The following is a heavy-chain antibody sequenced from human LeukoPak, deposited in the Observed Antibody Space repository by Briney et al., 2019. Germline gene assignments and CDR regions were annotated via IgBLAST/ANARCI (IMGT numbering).Heavy chain of an antibody. V-gene: IGHV4-31*03. CDR1: GGSISSGGYY. J-gene: IGHJ3*02. CDR3: ASSTYYYDSSGYSAAFDI. Sequence: SETLSLTCTVSGGSISSGGYYWSWIRQHPGQGLEWIGYIYYSGSTYYNPSLESRVTISVDTSKNQFSLKLSSVTAADTAVYYCASSTYYYDSSGYSAAFDIWGQGTMVTVSS. D-gene: IGHD3-22*01. CDR2: IYYSGST.